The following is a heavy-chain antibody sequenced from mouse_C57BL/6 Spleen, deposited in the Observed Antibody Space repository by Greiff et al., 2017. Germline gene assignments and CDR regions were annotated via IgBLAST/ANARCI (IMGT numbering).Heavy chain of an antibody. CDR2: IYPGSGST. D-gene: IGHD2-4*01. J-gene: IGHJ2*01. Sequence: VQLQQPGAELVKPGASVKMSCKASGYTFTSYWITWVKQRPAQGLEWIGDIYPGSGSTNYNEKFKSKATLTVDTSSSTAYMQLSSLTSEDSAVYYCARDDYDGNYFDYWGQGTTLTVSS. V-gene: IGHV1-55*01. CDR3: ARDDYDGNYFDY. CDR1: GYTFTSYW.